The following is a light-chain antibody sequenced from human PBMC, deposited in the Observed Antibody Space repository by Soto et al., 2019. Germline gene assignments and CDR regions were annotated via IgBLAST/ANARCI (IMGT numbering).Light chain of an antibody. CDR3: QQYNDYSTWT. J-gene: IGKJ1*01. V-gene: IGKV1-5*01. Sequence: DIQMTQSPSTLSASVGDSVPITCRASQSITTWLAWYQQRPGKAPKLLIYDVSSLQSGVPSRFSGSRSGTEFTLTISSLQPDDFATYYCQQYNDYSTWTFGQGTKVDI. CDR1: QSITTW. CDR2: DVS.